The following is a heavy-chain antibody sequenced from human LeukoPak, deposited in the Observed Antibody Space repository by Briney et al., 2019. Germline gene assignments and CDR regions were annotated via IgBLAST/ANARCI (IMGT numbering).Heavy chain of an antibody. CDR1: GFTFSNAW. J-gene: IGHJ2*01. D-gene: IGHD4-17*01. V-gene: IGHV3-23*01. Sequence: GGSLRLSCAASGFTFSNAWMSWVRQAPGKGLEWVSTISASGGTTYYADSVQGRFTISRDNSKNTLYLQMNSLRAEDTAVYYCATLYGDYNWYFDLWGRGTLVTVSS. CDR3: ATLYGDYNWYFDL. CDR2: ISASGGTT.